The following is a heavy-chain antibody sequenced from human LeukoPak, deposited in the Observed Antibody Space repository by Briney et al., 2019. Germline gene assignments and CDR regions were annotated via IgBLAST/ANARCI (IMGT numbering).Heavy chain of an antibody. J-gene: IGHJ4*02. CDR3: AKDHDFWSGYTDY. CDR2: ISYDGSNK. Sequence: GRSLRLSCVASGFTFSSYGMHWVRQAPGKGLEWVAVISYDGSNKYYADSVKGRFTISRGNSKNTLYLQMNSLRAEDTAVYYCAKDHDFWSGYTDYWGQGTLVTVSS. CDR1: GFTFSSYG. V-gene: IGHV3-30*18. D-gene: IGHD3-3*01.